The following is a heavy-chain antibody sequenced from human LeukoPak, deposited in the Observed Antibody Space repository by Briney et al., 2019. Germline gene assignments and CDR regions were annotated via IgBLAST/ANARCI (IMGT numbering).Heavy chain of an antibody. CDR2: IWYDGSNK. CDR3: ARNRTRDCSGGGCYRHYFDY. J-gene: IGHJ4*02. D-gene: IGHD2-15*01. V-gene: IGHV3-33*01. Sequence: GGSLRLSCAASGFTFSSYGMHWVRQAPGKGLEWVAIIWYDGSNKYYADSVRGRFTISRDNSKNTLYLQMNSLRAEDTAMYYCARNRTRDCSGGGCYRHYFDYWGQGTLVTVSS. CDR1: GFTFSSYG.